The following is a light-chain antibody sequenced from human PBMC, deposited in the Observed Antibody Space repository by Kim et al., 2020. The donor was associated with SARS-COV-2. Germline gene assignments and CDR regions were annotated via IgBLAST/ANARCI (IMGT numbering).Light chain of an antibody. V-gene: IGLV7-46*01. Sequence: PGGTVTVTCGSRSGAVSSGHYPYWLQQKPGQAPRTLICDTTKKHSLTPARFSGSILGDKAALTLSGALPEDEADYYCLVSYANVGVFGGGTQLTVL. CDR2: DTT. CDR1: SGAVSSGHY. CDR3: LVSYANVGV. J-gene: IGLJ3*02.